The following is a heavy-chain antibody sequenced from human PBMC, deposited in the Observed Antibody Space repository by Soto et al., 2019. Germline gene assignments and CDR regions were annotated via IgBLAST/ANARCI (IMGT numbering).Heavy chain of an antibody. Sequence: APVKVSCKASGYTFTGYHMHWLRQTPGQGLEWMGWINPNSGGTNYAQKFQGWVTMTRDTSISTAYMELSRLRSDDTAVYYCAREKESSSSWYDYWGQGTLVTVSS. V-gene: IGHV1-2*04. CDR1: GYTFTGYH. D-gene: IGHD6-13*01. CDR3: AREKESSSSWYDY. J-gene: IGHJ4*02. CDR2: INPNSGGT.